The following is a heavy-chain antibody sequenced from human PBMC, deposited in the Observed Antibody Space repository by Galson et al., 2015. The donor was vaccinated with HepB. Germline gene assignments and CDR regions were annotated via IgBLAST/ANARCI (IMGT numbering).Heavy chain of an antibody. CDR3: AKDVGSGSGVFSPDTWFDP. V-gene: IGHV3-23*01. Sequence: SLRLSCAASGFTFSSYAMSWVRQAPGKGLEWVSAISGSGGSTYYADSVKGRFTISRDNSKNTLYLQMNSLRAEDTAVYYCAKDVGSGSGVFSPDTWFDPWGQGTLVTVSS. CDR2: ISGSGGST. J-gene: IGHJ5*02. D-gene: IGHD3-10*01. CDR1: GFTFSSYA.